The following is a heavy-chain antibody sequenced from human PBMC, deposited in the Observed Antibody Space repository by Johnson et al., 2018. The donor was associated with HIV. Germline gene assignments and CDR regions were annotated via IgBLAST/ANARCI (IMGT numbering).Heavy chain of an antibody. CDR3: AKDLQWGWWEAFDI. CDR1: GLTFSRFA. Sequence: VQLVESGGGLVQPGGSLRLSCAASGLTFSRFAMRWVRQAPGKWLEWVTVISGSGGSTYYADSVKGRFTISRDNSKNTLYLQMNSLSAEDTAVYYCAKDLQWGWWEAFDIWGQGTMVTVSS. D-gene: IGHD2-15*01. J-gene: IGHJ3*02. V-gene: IGHV3-23*04. CDR2: ISGSGGST.